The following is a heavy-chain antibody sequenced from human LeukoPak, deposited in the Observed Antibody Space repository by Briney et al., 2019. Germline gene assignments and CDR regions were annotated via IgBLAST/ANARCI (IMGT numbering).Heavy chain of an antibody. Sequence: GGSLRLSCAASGFTISDYYMNWIRQAPGKGLEWVSYISNSGDGDVIHYADSVKGRFTISRDHAKNSLSLQMNSLTADDTAVYYCAREQWFRCDYWGQGVLVTVSS. D-gene: IGHD3-22*01. CDR1: GFTISDYY. J-gene: IGHJ4*02. CDR2: ISNSGDGDVI. CDR3: AREQWFRCDY. V-gene: IGHV3-11*01.